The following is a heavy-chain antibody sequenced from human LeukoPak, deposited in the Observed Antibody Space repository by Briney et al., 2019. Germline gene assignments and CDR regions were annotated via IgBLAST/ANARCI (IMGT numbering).Heavy chain of an antibody. CDR3: AKDPYDFWSGSTDRVFDY. D-gene: IGHD3-3*01. J-gene: IGHJ4*02. V-gene: IGHV3-30*02. CDR2: IRFDGSNK. Sequence: PGGSLRLSCAVSRFTFSSYGMHWVRQAPGKGLEWVAFIRFDGSNKYYADSVKGRFTISRDNSKNTLYLQMNSLRGEDTAVYYCAKDPYDFWSGSTDRVFDYWGQGTLVTVSS. CDR1: RFTFSSYG.